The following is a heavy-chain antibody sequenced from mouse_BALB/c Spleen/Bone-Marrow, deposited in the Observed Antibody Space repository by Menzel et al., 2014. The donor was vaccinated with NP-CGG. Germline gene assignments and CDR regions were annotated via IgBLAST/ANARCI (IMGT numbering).Heavy chain of an antibody. CDR3: ARGGQYGFMDY. V-gene: IGHV1-54*01. Sequence: LQQSGAAPVRRGTSEEVSCKASGHAIINFLIEWVMQRLGQGLEWIGVINAGSGDTNYNEKFKGKATLTADKYSSTAYMQLSSLTSDDSADYFCARGGQYGFMDYWDQGTSDTVSS. CDR1: GHAIINFL. J-gene: IGHJ4*01. CDR2: INAGSGDT. D-gene: IGHD1-2*01.